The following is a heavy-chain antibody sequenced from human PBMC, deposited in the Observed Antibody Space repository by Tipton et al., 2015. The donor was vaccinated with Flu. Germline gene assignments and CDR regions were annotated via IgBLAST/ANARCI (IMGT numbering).Heavy chain of an antibody. CDR1: GYTFPGYG. CDR3: ARDAITRYYDILTGYYRSPAYYCSYGMDV. D-gene: IGHD3-9*01. CDR2: ISAYIGNP. Sequence: QLVQSGAEVKKPGASVKVSCKASGYTFPGYGISWVRQAPGQGLEWMGWISAYIGNPNYDQKLQGRVTRTTDTSTSTAYMELRSLRSDDTAVYYGARDAITRYYDILTGYYRSPAYYCSYGMDVWGQGTTVTVSS. J-gene: IGHJ6*02. V-gene: IGHV1-18*01.